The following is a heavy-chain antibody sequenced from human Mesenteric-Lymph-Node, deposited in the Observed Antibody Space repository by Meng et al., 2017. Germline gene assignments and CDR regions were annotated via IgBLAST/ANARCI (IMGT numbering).Heavy chain of an antibody. CDR3: AKVWGGGGYSYDF. D-gene: IGHD1-26*01. CDR1: GYTFTGYY. J-gene: IGHJ4*02. CDR2: INPNSGGT. Sequence: ASVKVSCKASGYTFTGYYMHWVRQAPGQGLEWMGWINPNSGGTNYAQKFQGRVTMTRDTSISTAYMELSRLRSDDTAVYYCAKVWGGGGYSYDFWGQGTLVTVSS. V-gene: IGHV1-2*02.